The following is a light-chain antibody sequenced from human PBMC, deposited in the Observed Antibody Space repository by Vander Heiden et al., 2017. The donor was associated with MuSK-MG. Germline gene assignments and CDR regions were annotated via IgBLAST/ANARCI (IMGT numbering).Light chain of an antibody. J-gene: IGLJ2*01. V-gene: IGLV3-1*01. CDR3: PAWNSSTVV. Sequence: SYELTQPPAVSVSTGQTASITCSGAQLGDKYACWYQPKPGQSPVLVIYQDSKRSSGIPERFSGSNSGNTATLTISGTQAMDEADYYWPAWNSSTVVFGGGTKLTVL. CDR1: QLGDKY. CDR2: QDS.